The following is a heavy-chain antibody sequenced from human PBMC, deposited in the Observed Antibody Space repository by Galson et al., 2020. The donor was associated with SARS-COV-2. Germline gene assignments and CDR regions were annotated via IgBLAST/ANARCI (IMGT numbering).Heavy chain of an antibody. CDR3: ARPSLKYYYYGMDV. CDR2: ISYDGSNK. J-gene: IGHJ6*02. D-gene: IGHD3-9*01. Sequence: TGGSLRLSCAASGFTFSSYAMHWVRQAPGKGLERVAVISYDGSNKYYADSVKGRFTISRDNSKNTLYLQMNSLRAEDTAVYYCARPSLKYYYYGMDVWGQGTTVTVSS. V-gene: IGHV3-30-3*01. CDR1: GFTFSSYA.